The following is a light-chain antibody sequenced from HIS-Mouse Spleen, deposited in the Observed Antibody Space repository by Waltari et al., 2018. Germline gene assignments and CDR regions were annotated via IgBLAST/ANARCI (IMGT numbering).Light chain of an antibody. V-gene: IGLV3-21*02. Sequence: SYVLTQPPSVSVAPGQTARITCGGNNIGSKSVHWYQQKPGQAPVLVVYDDSDRPSGMPERVSGSNSGNTATLTISRVEAGEEADDYCQVWDSSSDQWVFGGGTKLTVL. CDR3: QVWDSSSDQWV. CDR1: NIGSKS. CDR2: DDS. J-gene: IGLJ3*02.